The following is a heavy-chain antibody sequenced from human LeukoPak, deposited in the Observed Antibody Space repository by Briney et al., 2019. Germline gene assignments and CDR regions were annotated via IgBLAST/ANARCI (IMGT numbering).Heavy chain of an antibody. V-gene: IGHV4-34*01. D-gene: IGHD3-22*01. J-gene: IGHJ4*02. CDR3: ASTDYYDSSV. CDR1: GGSFSGYY. Sequence: SETLSLTCAVYGGSFSGYYWSWIRQPPGKGLEWIGEINHSGSTNYNPSLKSRFAISVDTSKNQFSLKLSSVTAADTAVYYCASTDYYDSSVWGQGTLVTVSS. CDR2: INHSGST.